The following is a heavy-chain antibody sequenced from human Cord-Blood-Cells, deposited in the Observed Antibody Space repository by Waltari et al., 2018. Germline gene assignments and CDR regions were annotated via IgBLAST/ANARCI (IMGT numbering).Heavy chain of an antibody. CDR1: GGTFSSYA. CDR2: IIPILGIA. D-gene: IGHD2-2*02. V-gene: IGHV1-69*09. Sequence: QVQLVQSGAEVKKPGSSVKVSCKASGGTFSSYAISWVRQAPGQGLEWMGRIIPILGIANYAQKFQGRVTITADKSTSTAYMELSSLRSEDTAVYYCARVFRYCSSTSCYTAFDIWGQGTMVTVSS. CDR3: ARVFRYCSSTSCYTAFDI. J-gene: IGHJ3*02.